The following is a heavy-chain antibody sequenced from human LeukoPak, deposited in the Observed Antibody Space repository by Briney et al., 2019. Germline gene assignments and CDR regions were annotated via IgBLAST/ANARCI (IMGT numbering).Heavy chain of an antibody. CDR3: AELGITMIGGV. D-gene: IGHD3-10*02. CDR2: ISGTGGT. CDR1: GFTFSTYG. J-gene: IGHJ6*04. Sequence: AGGSLRLSCAGSGFTFSTYGMSWVRQAPGKGLEWVSTISGTGGTYYADSVKGRFTISRDNAKNSLYLQMNSLRAEDTAVYYCAELGITMIGGVWGKGTTVTISS. V-gene: IGHV3-23*01.